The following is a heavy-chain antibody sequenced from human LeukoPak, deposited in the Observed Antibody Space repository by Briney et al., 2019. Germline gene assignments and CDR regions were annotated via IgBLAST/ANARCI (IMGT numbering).Heavy chain of an antibody. CDR1: GFTFSSYG. Sequence: PGGSLRLSCAASGFTFSSYGMHWVRQPPGEGLEWIGEIYHGGTTKYNPSLKSRVTISVDKSKNQFSLKLSSVSAADTAVYYCARVRCSEGKCNFFDYWGQGTLVTVSS. D-gene: IGHD2-15*01. V-gene: IGHV4-4*02. CDR2: IYHGGTT. CDR3: ARVRCSEGKCNFFDY. J-gene: IGHJ4*02.